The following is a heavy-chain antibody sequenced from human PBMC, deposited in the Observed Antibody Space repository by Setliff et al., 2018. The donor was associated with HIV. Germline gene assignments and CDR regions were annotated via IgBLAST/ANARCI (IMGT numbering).Heavy chain of an antibody. J-gene: IGHJ5*02. CDR2: IYHSGST. D-gene: IGHD5-18*01. Sequence: SETLSLTCTVSNYSISSGYYWGWIRQPPGKGLEWIGSIYHSGSTYYNPSLKSRVTMSLDTSKNQFSLKMTSVTAADTALYYCSNWNTTIDEDAWGQGTLVTVSS. CDR1: NYSISSGYY. CDR3: SNWNTTIDEDA. V-gene: IGHV4-38-2*02.